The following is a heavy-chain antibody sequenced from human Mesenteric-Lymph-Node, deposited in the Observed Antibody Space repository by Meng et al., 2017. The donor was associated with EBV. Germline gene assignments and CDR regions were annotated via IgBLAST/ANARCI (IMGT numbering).Heavy chain of an antibody. D-gene: IGHD3-10*01. CDR2: IFSSGST. J-gene: IGHJ4*02. CDR3: ARGYGSGSYRYFDY. CDR1: GGSVNSGSYY. Sequence: HDACPGLVSPSETLSLTCPVSGGSVNSGSYYWSWIRQPPGKGLQWIGYIFSSGSTNYNPSFKSRVTISVDMSKNHFSLRLTSVTPADTAVYYCARGYGSGSYRYFDYWGQGTLVTVSS. V-gene: IGHV4-61*03.